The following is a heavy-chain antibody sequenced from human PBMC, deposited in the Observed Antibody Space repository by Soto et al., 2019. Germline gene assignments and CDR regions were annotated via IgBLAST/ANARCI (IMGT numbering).Heavy chain of an antibody. D-gene: IGHD5-18*01. J-gene: IGHJ4*02. CDR2: IYDTGNS. CDR1: GGSISGYA. CDR3: ARWQGYGYRNDY. Sequence: QVQLQESGPGLVKPSETLSLTCTVSGGSISGYAWSWIRQPPGKGLEWIAYIYDTGNSNYNPSLKSRVTISGDTSKNQFSLKLSSVTAADTAVYYCARWQGYGYRNDYWGQGTLVTVSS. V-gene: IGHV4-59*01.